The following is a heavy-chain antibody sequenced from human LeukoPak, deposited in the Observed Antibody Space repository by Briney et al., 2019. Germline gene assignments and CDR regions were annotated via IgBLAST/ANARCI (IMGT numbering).Heavy chain of an antibody. J-gene: IGHJ4*02. Sequence: QPGGSLRLSCAASRFTFSRYGMHWVRQAPGKGPEWVAVISYDGSNKDYADSVKGRFTISRDNSKNTLYLQMYSLRAEDTAVYYCAKEAYYYDSSGYYNDYWGQGTLVTVFS. CDR3: AKEAYYYDSSGYYNDY. V-gene: IGHV3-30*18. CDR1: RFTFSRYG. D-gene: IGHD3-22*01. CDR2: ISYDGSNK.